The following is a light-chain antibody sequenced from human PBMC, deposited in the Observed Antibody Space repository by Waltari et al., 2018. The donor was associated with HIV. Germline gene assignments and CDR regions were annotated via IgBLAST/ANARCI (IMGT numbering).Light chain of an antibody. V-gene: IGLV1-40*02. CDR3: QAFDSSLHAYV. Sequence: QSVLTQPPSVSGAPGQRVIISCTGSSSNIGATFDVHWYQLLPGTAPKLLIYATSNRPSGVPYRFSGSKSGTSASLAITVLQAEDEAEYYCQAFDSSLHAYVFGPGTTVVVL. CDR2: ATS. J-gene: IGLJ1*01. CDR1: SSNIGATFD.